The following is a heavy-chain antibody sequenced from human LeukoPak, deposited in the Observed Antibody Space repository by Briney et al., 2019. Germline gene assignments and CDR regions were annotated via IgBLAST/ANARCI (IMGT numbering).Heavy chain of an antibody. CDR1: GFTFSDCY. V-gene: IGHV3-11*01. CDR3: AQSASIAVALY. CDR2: ISRSGSTI. Sequence: GGSLRLSCAASGFTFSDCYMIWIRQAPGKGLERVSYISRSGSTIYYTDSVKGRFTISRDNAKNSLYLQMNSLRAEDTAVYYCAQSASIAVALYWGQGTLVTVSS. D-gene: IGHD6-19*01. J-gene: IGHJ4*02.